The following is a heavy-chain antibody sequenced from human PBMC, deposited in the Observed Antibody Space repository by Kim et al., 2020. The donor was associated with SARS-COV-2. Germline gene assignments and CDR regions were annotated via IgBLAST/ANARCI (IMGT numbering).Heavy chain of an antibody. J-gene: IGHJ4*02. V-gene: IGHV4-39*01. Sequence: SETLSLTCTVSGGSISSSSYYWGWIRQPPGKGLEWIGSIYYSGSTYYNPSLKSRVTISVDTSKNQFSLKLSSVTAADTAVYYCARRLTYYYDSSGYYWGYWGQGTLVTVSS. CDR2: IYYSGST. CDR1: GGSISSSSYY. D-gene: IGHD3-22*01. CDR3: ARRLTYYYDSSGYYWGY.